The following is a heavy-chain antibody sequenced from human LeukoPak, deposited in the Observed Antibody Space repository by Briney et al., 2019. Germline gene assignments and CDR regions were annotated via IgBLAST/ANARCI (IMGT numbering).Heavy chain of an antibody. D-gene: IGHD5-24*01. J-gene: IGHJ3*02. Sequence: GGSLRLSCAASGFTFSSYGMHWVRQAPGKGLEWVAVISYDGSNKYYADSVKGRFTISRDNSKNTLYLQMNSLRAEDTAVYYCAKATGTATIWDAFDIWGQGTMVTVSS. CDR2: ISYDGSNK. CDR3: AKATGTATIWDAFDI. CDR1: GFTFSSYG. V-gene: IGHV3-30*18.